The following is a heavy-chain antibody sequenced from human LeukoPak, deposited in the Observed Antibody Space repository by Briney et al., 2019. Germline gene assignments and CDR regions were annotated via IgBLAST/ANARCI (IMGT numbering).Heavy chain of an antibody. CDR2: INPNSGVT. D-gene: IGHD3-22*01. J-gene: IGHJ4*02. V-gene: IGHV1-2*02. CDR1: RYTFTAFY. CDR3: ARTDHADTGGYGEFDS. Sequence: ASVKVSCKTSRYTFTAFYIHWVRQAPGQGPEWLGWINPNSGVTEYAETFQDRVTMTRDTSVTTVYMELSSLRSDDTAVYFCARTDHADTGGYGEFDSWGQGTQVTVSS.